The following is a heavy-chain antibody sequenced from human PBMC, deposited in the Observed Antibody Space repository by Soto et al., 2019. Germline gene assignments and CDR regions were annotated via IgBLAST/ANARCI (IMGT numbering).Heavy chain of an antibody. D-gene: IGHD3-16*02. CDR2: IYYSGST. CDR1: GGSISSGDYY. Sequence: SETLSLTCTVSGGSISSGDYYWSWIRQPPGKGLEWIGYIYYSGSTYYNPSLRSRVTISVDTSKNQFSLKLSSVTAADTAVYYCARGVTLGGVIVRGNHAFDIWGQGTMVTVSS. V-gene: IGHV4-30-4*01. CDR3: ARGVTLGGVIVRGNHAFDI. J-gene: IGHJ3*02.